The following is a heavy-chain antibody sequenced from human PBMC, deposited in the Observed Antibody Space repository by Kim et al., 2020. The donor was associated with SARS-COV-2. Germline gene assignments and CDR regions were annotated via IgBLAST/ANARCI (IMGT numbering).Heavy chain of an antibody. Sequence: GGSLRLSCAASGFTFSSYGMHWVRQAPGKGLEWVAVIWYDGSNKYYADSVKGRFTISRDNSKNTLYLQMNSLRAEDTAVYYCARGGRYYYDSSGYYPNWGHGILVTVSS. V-gene: IGHV3-33*01. D-gene: IGHD3-22*01. J-gene: IGHJ4*01. CDR1: GFTFSSYG. CDR3: ARGGRYYYDSSGYYPN. CDR2: IWYDGSNK.